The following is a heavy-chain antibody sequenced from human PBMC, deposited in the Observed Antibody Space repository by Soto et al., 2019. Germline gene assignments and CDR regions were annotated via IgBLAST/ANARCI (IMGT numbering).Heavy chain of an antibody. CDR1: GFTFSSYG. J-gene: IGHJ6*02. D-gene: IGHD6-6*01. CDR2: ISYDGSNK. CDR3: AKVGAARYYYRMDV. V-gene: IGHV3-30*18. Sequence: PGGSLRLSCAASGFTFSSYGMHWVRQAPGKGLEWVAVISYDGSNKYYADSVKGRFTISRDNSKNTLYLQMNSLRAEDTAVYYCAKVGAARYYYRMDVWGQGTTVTVSS.